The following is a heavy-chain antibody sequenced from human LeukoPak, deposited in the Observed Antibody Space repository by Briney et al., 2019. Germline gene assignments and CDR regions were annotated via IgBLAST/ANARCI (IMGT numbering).Heavy chain of an antibody. Sequence: SETLSLTCTVSGYSISSGYYWGWMRQPAGKGLEWIGRIYTSGSTNYNPSLKSRVTISVDTSKNQFSLKLSSVTAADTAVYYCARLTGATYYYDSSGSDAFDIWGQGTMVTVSS. CDR1: GYSISSGYY. D-gene: IGHD3-22*01. J-gene: IGHJ3*02. CDR2: IYTSGST. V-gene: IGHV4-61*02. CDR3: ARLTGATYYYDSSGSDAFDI.